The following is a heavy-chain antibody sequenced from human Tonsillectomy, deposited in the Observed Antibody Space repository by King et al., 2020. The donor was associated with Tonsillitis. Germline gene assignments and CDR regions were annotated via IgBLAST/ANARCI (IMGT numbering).Heavy chain of an antibody. V-gene: IGHV3-30*04. J-gene: IGHJ6*02. CDR3: ARGGYYDILTGSPNYYYDYGMDV. CDR1: GFTFSIYS. D-gene: IGHD3-9*01. Sequence: VQLVESGGGVVQPGRSLRLSCAASGFTFSIYSMHWVRQAPGKGLEWVAVISYDGSNKYYADSVKGRFTISRDSSKNTLYLQMNRLRAEDTAVYYCARGGYYDILTGSPNYYYDYGMDVWGQGTTVTVSS. CDR2: ISYDGSNK.